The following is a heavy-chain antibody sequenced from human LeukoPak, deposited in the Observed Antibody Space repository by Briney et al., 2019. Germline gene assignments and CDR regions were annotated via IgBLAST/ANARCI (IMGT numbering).Heavy chain of an antibody. CDR2: IKSKTDGGTI. CDR3: ITEKYCSGGSCYGY. Sequence: PGGSLRLSCAASGFTFSSYGMSWVRQAPGKGLEWVGRIKSKTDGGTIDYAAPVKGRFSISRDDSKNTLYLQMNSLKTEDTAVYYCITEKYCSGGSCYGYWGQGTLVTVSS. CDR1: GFTFSSYG. J-gene: IGHJ4*02. D-gene: IGHD2-15*01. V-gene: IGHV3-15*01.